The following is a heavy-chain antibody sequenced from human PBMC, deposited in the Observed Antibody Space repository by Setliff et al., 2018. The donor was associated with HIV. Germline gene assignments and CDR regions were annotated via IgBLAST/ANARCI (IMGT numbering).Heavy chain of an antibody. V-gene: IGHV1-18*01. D-gene: IGHD2-2*01. CDR3: ARYLVVVPVAVGGLDV. CDR2: ISAYNGKT. CDR1: GYSFTSYG. Sequence: GASVKVSCKTSGYSFTSYGISWVRQAPGQGLEWMGWISAYNGKTKYAQKLQGRVTMTTDTSTSTAYMELSGLTSDDSAVYYCARYLVVVPVAVGGLDVWGQGTTVTVSS. J-gene: IGHJ6*02.